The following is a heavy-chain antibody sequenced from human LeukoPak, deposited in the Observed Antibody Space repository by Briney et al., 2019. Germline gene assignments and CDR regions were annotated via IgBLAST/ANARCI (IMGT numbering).Heavy chain of an antibody. CDR1: GISFDNYA. D-gene: IGHD4-11*01. CDR2: INQGGSEK. Sequence: GGSLRLSCVVSGISFDNYAMAWVRQAPGKGLEWVANINQGGSEKYYVDSVKGRFTVSRDNAKKSLFLRMKSLRAEDTAVYYCAADYSKFYYYYMDVWGKGTTVIVSS. CDR3: AADYSKFYYYYMDV. J-gene: IGHJ6*03. V-gene: IGHV3-7*01.